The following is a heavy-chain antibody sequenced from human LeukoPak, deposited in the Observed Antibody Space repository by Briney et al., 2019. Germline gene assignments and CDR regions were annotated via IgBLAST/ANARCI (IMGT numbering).Heavy chain of an antibody. CDR3: ARSDSPKPGIAAPGVDY. J-gene: IGHJ4*02. V-gene: IGHV3-66*01. Sequence: PGGSLRLSCAASGFTVSSNYMSWVRQAPGKGLEWVSVIYSGGSTYYADSVKGRFTISRDNSKNTLYLQMNSLRAEDTAVYYCARSDSPKPGIAAPGVDYWGQGTLVTVSS. D-gene: IGHD6-13*01. CDR1: GFTVSSNY. CDR2: IYSGGST.